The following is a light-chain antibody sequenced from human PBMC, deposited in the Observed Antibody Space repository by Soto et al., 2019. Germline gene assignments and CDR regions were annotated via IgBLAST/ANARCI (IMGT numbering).Light chain of an antibody. V-gene: IGKV3-11*01. J-gene: IGKJ1*01. CDR1: QSVSSY. CDR3: QQRSNWPT. CDR2: DAS. Sequence: VLTLSPPTLSLSPRERDTPHRRPSQSVSSYLAWYQQKPGQAPRLLIYDASNRATGIPARFSGSGSGTDFTLTISSLEPEDFAVYYCQQRSNWPTFGQGTKVDIK.